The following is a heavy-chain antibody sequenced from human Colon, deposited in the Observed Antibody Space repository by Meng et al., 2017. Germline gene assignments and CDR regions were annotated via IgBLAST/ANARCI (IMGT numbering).Heavy chain of an antibody. J-gene: IGHJ4*02. CDR2: ININTGHS. CDR1: TYTFPA. D-gene: IGHD3-10*01. V-gene: IGHV7-4-1*02. CDR3: ARDSYTSGTYDY. Sequence: QVQPAQSGSELKKPGASVKISCKTSTYTFPAMHWVRQAPGQGLEWMGWININTGHSTYAPAFTGRFVFSLDTSDRTTYLQISSLKTEDTAMYYCARDSYTSGTYDYWGQGTLVTVSS.